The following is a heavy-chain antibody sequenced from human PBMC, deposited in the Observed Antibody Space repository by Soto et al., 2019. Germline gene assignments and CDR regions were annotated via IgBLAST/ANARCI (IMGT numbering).Heavy chain of an antibody. D-gene: IGHD3-22*01. CDR3: TTLYYYDDSGSLLS. CDR2: IKSKTDGGTT. J-gene: IGHJ5*02. CDR1: GLTFSNAW. Sequence: EVQLVESGGGLVKPGGSLRLSCAVSGLTFSNAWMTWVRQAPGKGLEWVGRIKSKTDGGTTDYAAPVKGRFTISGDDSKNPLYLQMNSLKTQATAVYYCTTLYYYDDSGSLLSWCQGTLVTVSS. V-gene: IGHV3-15*01.